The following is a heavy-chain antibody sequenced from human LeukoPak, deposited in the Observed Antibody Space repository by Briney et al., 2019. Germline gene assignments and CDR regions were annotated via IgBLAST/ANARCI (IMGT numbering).Heavy chain of an antibody. Sequence: GESLKISCKGSGYSFTSYWIGWVRQMPGKGLEWMGIIYPGDSDTRYSPSFQGQVTISADKSISTAYLQWSSLKASDTAMYYYARLVERPYYDFWSGYPRYGMDVWGQGTTVTVSS. V-gene: IGHV5-51*01. CDR3: ARLVERPYYDFWSGYPRYGMDV. CDR2: IYPGDSDT. CDR1: GYSFTSYW. D-gene: IGHD3-3*01. J-gene: IGHJ6*02.